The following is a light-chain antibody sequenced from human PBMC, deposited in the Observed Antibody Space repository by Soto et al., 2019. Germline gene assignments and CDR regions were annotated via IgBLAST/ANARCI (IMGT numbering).Light chain of an antibody. V-gene: IGKV1-12*01. Sequence: NKMSQSRWSGSESLGDRVTITCRASQGISSWLAWYQQKPGKAPKLLIYAASSLQSGVPSRFSGIGSGTDFTLTISSLPPEDFAPYYGQQSYRTLPFDLGQGTRLQIK. J-gene: IGKJ5*01. CDR3: QQSYRTLPFD. CDR2: AAS. CDR1: QGISSW.